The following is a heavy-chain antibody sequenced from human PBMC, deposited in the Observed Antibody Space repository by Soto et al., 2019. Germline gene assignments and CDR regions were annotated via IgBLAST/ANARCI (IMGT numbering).Heavy chain of an antibody. CDR1: GFTFSSYS. D-gene: IGHD2-2*01. CDR3: ARWRVPAAIGTDGMDV. Sequence: WVSLRLSWAASGFTFSSYSMNWVRQAPGKGLEWVSYISSSSTIYYADSVKGRFTISRDNAKNSLYLQMNSLRDEDTAVYYCARWRVPAAIGTDGMDVWGKGTTVTVSS. V-gene: IGHV3-48*02. CDR2: ISSSSTI. J-gene: IGHJ6*04.